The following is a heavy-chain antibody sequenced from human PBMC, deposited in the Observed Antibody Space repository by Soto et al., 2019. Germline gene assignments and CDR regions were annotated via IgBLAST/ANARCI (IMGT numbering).Heavy chain of an antibody. CDR2: IYPRDSDT. J-gene: IGHJ4*02. Sequence: PGESLKISCQGSGYTFSTYWIAWVRQMPGKGLEWMGIIYPRDSDTRYSPSFQGQVSILVDKSKSTAYLQWSSLKASDTAMYYCARDGVLRFLEWPYWGQGTLVTVSS. V-gene: IGHV5-51*01. D-gene: IGHD3-3*01. CDR1: GYTFSTYW. CDR3: ARDGVLRFLEWPY.